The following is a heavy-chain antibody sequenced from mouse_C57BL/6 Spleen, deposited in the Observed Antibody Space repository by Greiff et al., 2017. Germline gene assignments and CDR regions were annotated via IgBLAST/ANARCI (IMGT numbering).Heavy chain of an antibody. CDR2: IHPNSGSP. V-gene: IGHV1-64*01. D-gene: IGHD4-1*01. CDR3: AGGNWGYFDD. Sequence: VQLQQPGAELVKPGASVKLSCKASGYTFLSYWMHWVKQRPGQGLEWLGMIHPNSGSPNYNEKFKSKATLTVDKSYSKAYMQLSSLTSEDSAVYYCAGGNWGYFDDWGQGTTLTVAS. CDR1: GYTFLSYW. J-gene: IGHJ2*01.